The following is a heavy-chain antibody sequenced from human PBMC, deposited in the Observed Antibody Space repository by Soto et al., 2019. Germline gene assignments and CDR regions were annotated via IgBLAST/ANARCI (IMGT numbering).Heavy chain of an antibody. Sequence: SDTLTLTCAVSGDSINSSHWWNWIRQPPGKGLEWIGYIYYSWITNYNPSLKSRVTISVDTSKHQFSLKLSSVTAADTAVYYCARNIFPGYSYGSAVIPRKYNWFDPWGQGNLVTVS. V-gene: IGHV4-59*11. CDR2: IYYSWIT. CDR3: ARNIFPGYSYGSAVIPRKYNWFDP. D-gene: IGHD5-18*01. J-gene: IGHJ5*02. CDR1: GDSINSSHW.